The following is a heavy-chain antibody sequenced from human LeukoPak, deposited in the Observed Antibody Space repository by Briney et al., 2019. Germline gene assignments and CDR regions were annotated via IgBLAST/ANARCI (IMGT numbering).Heavy chain of an antibody. CDR2: ISGSGGST. D-gene: IGHD2-15*01. V-gene: IGHV3-23*01. J-gene: IGHJ4*02. CDR1: GFTFSSYA. Sequence: PGGSLRLSCAASGFTFSSYAMSWVRQAPGKGLEWVSAISGSGGSTYYADSLKGRFTISRDNSRNTVFLQMNSLRAEDTAVYYCAEWQEGCSLGYWGQGTLVTVSS. CDR3: AEWQEGCSLGY.